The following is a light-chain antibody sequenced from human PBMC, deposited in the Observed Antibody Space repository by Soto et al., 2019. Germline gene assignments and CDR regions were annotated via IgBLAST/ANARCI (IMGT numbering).Light chain of an antibody. CDR1: QSVSDY. CDR2: GAS. Sequence: EIVMTQSPATLSVSPGERATLSCRASQSVSDYLAWYQQKPGQPPRLLIYGASSRATGIPDRFSGGGSGTDFSLTISRLDPEDFAVYYCQQYSSTPITFGQGTRLEIK. V-gene: IGKV3-20*01. J-gene: IGKJ5*01. CDR3: QQYSSTPIT.